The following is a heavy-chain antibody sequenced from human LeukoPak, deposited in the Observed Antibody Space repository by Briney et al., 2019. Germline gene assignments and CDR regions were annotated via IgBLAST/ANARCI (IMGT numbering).Heavy chain of an antibody. Sequence: GGSLRLSCAASGFSFSSYAMSWVRQAPGKGLEWVSAITGSGGSTYYADSVKGRFTISRDNSKSTLYLQMNSLRAEDTAVYYCARGRVRGVTSPFDYWGQGTLVTVSS. J-gene: IGHJ4*02. V-gene: IGHV3-23*01. CDR3: ARGRVRGVTSPFDY. CDR1: GFSFSSYA. CDR2: ITGSGGST. D-gene: IGHD3-10*01.